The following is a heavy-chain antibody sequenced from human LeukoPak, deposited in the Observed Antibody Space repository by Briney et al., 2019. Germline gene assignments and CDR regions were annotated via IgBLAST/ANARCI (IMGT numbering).Heavy chain of an antibody. CDR2: IYYSGST. Sequence: SETLSLTCTVSGGSISSSSYYWSWIRQPPGKGLEWIGYIYYSGSTNYNPSLKGRVTISVDTSKNQFSLKLSSVTAADTAVYYCARDRATGAFDIWGQGTMVTVSS. CDR3: ARDRATGAFDI. CDR1: GGSISSSSYY. J-gene: IGHJ3*02. D-gene: IGHD3-9*01. V-gene: IGHV4-61*01.